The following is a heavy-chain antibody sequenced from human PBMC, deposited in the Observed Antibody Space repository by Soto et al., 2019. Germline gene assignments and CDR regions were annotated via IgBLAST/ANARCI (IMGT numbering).Heavy chain of an antibody. CDR2: IRGKRGNDGT. CDR1: GFAFSDSA. CDR3: TRRRDWTAVDPLDY. J-gene: IGHJ4*02. Sequence: EVQLVESGGGLVQPGGSLKLSCAASGFAFSDSAMHWVRQASGKGLEWIGRIRGKRGNDGTAYAASVKVTFTISRDDAKTTTYLQMTSLKLEDTAVYYCTRRRDWTAVDPLDYWGQGTLVTVSS. V-gene: IGHV3-73*02. D-gene: IGHD5-18*01.